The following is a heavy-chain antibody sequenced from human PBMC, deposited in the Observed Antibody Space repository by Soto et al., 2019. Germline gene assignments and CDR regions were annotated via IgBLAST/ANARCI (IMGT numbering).Heavy chain of an antibody. D-gene: IGHD1-7*01. CDR3: AGYNWNYYFDP. V-gene: IGHV4-61*01. Sequence: PSEPLCLTYTVSGGSVRDGSYYWAWLRQPPGKGLEWIGHIYHSGSTIYNPSLKSRVTISIDTSKSQFSLNLNSMTAADTAVYYCAGYNWNYYFDPWGQGTLVTVSS. CDR1: GGSVRDGSYY. J-gene: IGHJ5*02. CDR2: IYHSGST.